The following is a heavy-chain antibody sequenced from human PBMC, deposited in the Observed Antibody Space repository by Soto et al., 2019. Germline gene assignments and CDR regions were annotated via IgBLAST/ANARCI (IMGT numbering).Heavy chain of an antibody. V-gene: IGHV4-59*01. J-gene: IGHJ5*02. D-gene: IGHD3-22*01. Sequence: QVQLQESGPGLVKPSETLSLTCTVSGGSISSYYWSWIRQPPGKGLEWIGYIYYSGSTNYNPSLKSRVTISVDTSKNQFSLKLSSVTAADTAVYYCARYYYDSSGYRVWWFDPWGQGTLVTVSS. CDR2: IYYSGST. CDR3: ARYYYDSSGYRVWWFDP. CDR1: GGSISSYY.